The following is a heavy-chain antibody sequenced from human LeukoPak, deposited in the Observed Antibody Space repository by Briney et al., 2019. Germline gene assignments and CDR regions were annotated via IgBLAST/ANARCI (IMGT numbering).Heavy chain of an antibody. J-gene: IGHJ5*02. V-gene: IGHV3-23*01. CDR3: AIPTLYCSSIKCPA. CDR2: ISDSGTYT. Sequence: GGSLRLSCAASGFTFRSYAMSWVRQAPGKGLEWVSAISDSGTYTYYADSVKGRFTVSRDNSKNTLYLQMNSLRVEDTAVYYCAIPTLYCSSIKCPAWGQGTLVTVSS. CDR1: GFTFRSYA. D-gene: IGHD2-2*01.